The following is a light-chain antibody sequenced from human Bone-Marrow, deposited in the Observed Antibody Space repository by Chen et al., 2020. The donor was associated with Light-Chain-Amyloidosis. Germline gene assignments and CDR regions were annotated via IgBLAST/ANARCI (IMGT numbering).Light chain of an antibody. V-gene: IGLV3-21*02. CDR2: DDS. Sequence: SYVLTQPSSVSVAPGQTATIACGGNNIGSKSVHWYQQTPGQAPLLVVYDDSDRPSGIPERWAGSNSGNPATLTISRVEAGDEADYYCQVWDRSSDRPVFGGGTKLTVL. CDR1: NIGSKS. CDR3: QVWDRSSDRPV. J-gene: IGLJ3*02.